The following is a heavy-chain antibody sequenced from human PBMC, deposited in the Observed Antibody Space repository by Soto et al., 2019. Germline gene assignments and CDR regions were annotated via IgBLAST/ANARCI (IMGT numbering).Heavy chain of an antibody. D-gene: IGHD3-22*01. CDR3: ARVGYHSSDYLSKWFDP. Sequence: SETPSLTCTVSGGSISSEGYYWSWFRQLPGKGLEWIGEIYHSGTTYYNPSLRRRLTISVDTSKNQFSLKLTSVTAADTAVYYCARVGYHSSDYLSKWFDPWGQGTLVTVSS. V-gene: IGHV4-39*07. CDR2: IYHSGTT. J-gene: IGHJ5*02. CDR1: GGSISSEGYY.